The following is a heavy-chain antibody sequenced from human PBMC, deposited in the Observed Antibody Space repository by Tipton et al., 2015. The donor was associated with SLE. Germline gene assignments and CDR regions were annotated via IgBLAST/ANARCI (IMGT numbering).Heavy chain of an antibody. D-gene: IGHD3-22*01. CDR1: GGSISSGSYY. Sequence: TLSLTCTVSGGSISSGSYYWSWIRQPAGKGLEWIGHIYTSGSTNYNPSLKSRVTISVDTAKNQFSRKLSSVTAADTAVYYCARENYYDSSGHERYVDYWGQGTLVTVSS. CDR2: IYTSGST. J-gene: IGHJ4*02. V-gene: IGHV4-61*09. CDR3: ARENYYDSSGHERYVDY.